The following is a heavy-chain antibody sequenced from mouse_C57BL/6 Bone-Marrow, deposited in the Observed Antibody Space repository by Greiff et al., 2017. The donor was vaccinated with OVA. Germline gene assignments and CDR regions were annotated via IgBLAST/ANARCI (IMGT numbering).Heavy chain of an antibody. J-gene: IGHJ2*01. CDR3: AREALHNWVFDY. CDR2: INPNNGGT. CDR1: GYTFTDYY. Sequence: EVQLQQSGPELVKPGASVKISCKASGYTFTDYYMNWVKQSHGKSLEWIGDINPNNGGTSYNQKFKGKATLTVDKSSSTAYMELRSLTSEDSAVYYCAREALHNWVFDYWGKGTTLTVSS. V-gene: IGHV1-26*01. D-gene: IGHD4-1*01.